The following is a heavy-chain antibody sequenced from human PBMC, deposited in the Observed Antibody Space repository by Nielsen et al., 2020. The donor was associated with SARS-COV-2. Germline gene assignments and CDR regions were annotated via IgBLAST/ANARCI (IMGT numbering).Heavy chain of an antibody. CDR1: GASITDYY. CDR2: VSYSGIT. Sequence: GSLRLSCTVSGASITDYYWSWIRQPPGKGLEWIGYVSYSGITNYNPSLTSRVSISVDTSKKQFSLKLNSMTAADTAFYFCARHFMYYFSSGTPDFFDYWGQGTLVTVSP. D-gene: IGHD3-10*01. V-gene: IGHV4-59*08. J-gene: IGHJ4*02. CDR3: ARHFMYYFSSGTPDFFDY.